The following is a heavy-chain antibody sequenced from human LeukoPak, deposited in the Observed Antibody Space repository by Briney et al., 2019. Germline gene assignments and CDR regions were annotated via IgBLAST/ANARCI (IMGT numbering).Heavy chain of an antibody. CDR3: AASGDFWSGLPFDY. CDR2: IYYSGST. J-gene: IGHJ4*02. CDR1: GGSISSGGYY. D-gene: IGHD3-3*01. V-gene: IGHV4-31*03. Sequence: SETLSLTCTVSGGSISSGGYYWSWIRQHPGKGLEWIGYIYYSGSTYYNPSLKSRVTISVDTSKNQFSLKLSSVTAADTAVYYCAASGDFWSGLPFDYWGQGTLVTVSS.